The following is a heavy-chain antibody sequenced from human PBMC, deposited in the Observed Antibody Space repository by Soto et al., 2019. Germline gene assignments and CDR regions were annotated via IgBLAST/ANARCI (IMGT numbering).Heavy chain of an antibody. V-gene: IGHV4-39*07. CDR3: ASFAFRDEVIVDY. CDR1: GDSISSRSYY. D-gene: IGHD2-15*01. Sequence: SETLSLTCTVTGDSISSRSYYWGWIRQPPGKGLEWIGSIYYSGSTYNNPSLRSRVSMSIDKSKNQFSLKLSSVTAADTAVYYCASFAFRDEVIVDYWGQGTLVTVSS. CDR2: IYYSGST. J-gene: IGHJ4*02.